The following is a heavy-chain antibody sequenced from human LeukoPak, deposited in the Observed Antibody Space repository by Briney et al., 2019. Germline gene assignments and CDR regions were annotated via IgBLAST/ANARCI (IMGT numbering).Heavy chain of an antibody. CDR2: IYYSGST. V-gene: IGHV4-59*01. D-gene: IGHD3-22*01. CDR1: GRSISSYY. J-gene: IGHJ3*02. CDR3: AIDYYDRNDAFDI. Sequence: SETLSLTCTVSGRSISSYYWRWIRQPPGKGLEWIGYIYYSGSTNYNPSLKSRVTISVDTSKNQFSLKLSSVTAADTAVYYCAIDYYDRNDAFDIWGQGTMVTVSS.